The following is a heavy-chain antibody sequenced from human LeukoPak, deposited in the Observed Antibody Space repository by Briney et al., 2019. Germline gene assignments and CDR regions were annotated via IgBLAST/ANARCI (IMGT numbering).Heavy chain of an antibody. CDR1: GFTVSSNY. J-gene: IGHJ4*02. Sequence: GGSLRLSCAASGFTVSSNYMSWVRQAPGKGLEWVSVIYSGGSTYYADSVKGRFTISRDNSKNTLYLQMYSLRAEDTAVYYCAKVEGASKASVYWGQGALVTVSS. D-gene: IGHD1-1*01. V-gene: IGHV3-53*01. CDR3: AKVEGASKASVY. CDR2: IYSGGST.